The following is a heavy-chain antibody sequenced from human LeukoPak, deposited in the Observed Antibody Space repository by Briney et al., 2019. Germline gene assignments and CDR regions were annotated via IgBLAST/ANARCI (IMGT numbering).Heavy chain of an antibody. Sequence: SETLSLTCAVYGGSFSGYYWSWIRQPPGKGLEWIGEINHSGSTNYNPSLKSRVTISVDTSKNQFSLKLSSVTAADAAVYYCARDFDYWGQGTLVTVSS. CDR3: ARDFDY. J-gene: IGHJ4*02. V-gene: IGHV4-34*01. CDR1: GGSFSGYY. CDR2: INHSGST.